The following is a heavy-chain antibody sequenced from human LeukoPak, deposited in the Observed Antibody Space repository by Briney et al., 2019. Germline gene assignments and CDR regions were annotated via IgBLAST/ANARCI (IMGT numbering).Heavy chain of an antibody. D-gene: IGHD1-26*01. Sequence: SETLSLTCAVYGGSFSGYYWSWIRQPPGKGLEWIGEINHSGSTNYNPSLKSRVTISVDTSKNQFSLKLSSVTAADTAVYYCARGASIVGATNLRYFAYWGQGTLVTVSS. CDR3: ARGASIVGATNLRYFAY. CDR2: INHSGST. J-gene: IGHJ4*02. CDR1: GGSFSGYY. V-gene: IGHV4-34*01.